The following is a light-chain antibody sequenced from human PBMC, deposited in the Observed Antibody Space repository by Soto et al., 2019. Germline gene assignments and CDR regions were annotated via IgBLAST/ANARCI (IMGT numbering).Light chain of an antibody. J-gene: IGKJ5*01. V-gene: IGKV3D-20*01. CDR1: QSVRYRY. CDR2: DAS. CDR3: QQYGSSVT. Sequence: EIVLAQSPAVLALSPGERATLSCGASQSVRYRYLAWYQQKPGLAPRLLIYDASSTGTGTPDRFSGSGSGTDFTLTISRLEPEDLAVYYCQQYGSSVTFGQGTRLEIK.